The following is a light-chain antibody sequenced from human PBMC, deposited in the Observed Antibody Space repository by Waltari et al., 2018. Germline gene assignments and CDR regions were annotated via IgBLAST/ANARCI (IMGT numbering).Light chain of an antibody. CDR1: SSNVGSNV. Sequence: QSVLTQPPSASGTPGQRVIISCSGSSSNVGSNVVNWHHQLPGTAPKLLIFNAVYRPSGVPARFSCSRSATSTSLAISGLQSDDESTFYCASWDDRLDAYVFGTGTRVTVL. J-gene: IGLJ1*01. V-gene: IGLV1-44*01. CDR2: NAV. CDR3: ASWDDRLDAYV.